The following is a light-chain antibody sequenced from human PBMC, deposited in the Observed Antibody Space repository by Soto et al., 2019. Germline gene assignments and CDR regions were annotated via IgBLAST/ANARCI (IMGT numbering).Light chain of an antibody. CDR3: QQSYSTTWT. J-gene: IGKJ1*01. Sequence: IHMTQSASTLSASVGKRVTINCRASQSFSSWLAWYQQKPGKAPKFLIYDASSLESGVPSRFSGSGSGTEFTLTISSLQTEDFATYYCQQSYSTTWTFGQGTKVDIK. CDR1: QSFSSW. CDR2: DAS. V-gene: IGKV1-5*01.